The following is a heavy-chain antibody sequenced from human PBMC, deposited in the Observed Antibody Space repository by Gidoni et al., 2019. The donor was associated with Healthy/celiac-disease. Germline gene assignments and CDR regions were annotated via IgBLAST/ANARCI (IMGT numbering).Heavy chain of an antibody. D-gene: IGHD2-2*01. J-gene: IGHJ3*02. CDR2: IYYSGST. Sequence: QVQLQESGPGLVKPSQTLSLTCTFSGGSIHSGVYYWSWIRQHPGKGLEWIGYIYYSGSTYYNPSLKSRVTISVDTSKNQFSLKLSSVTAADTAVYYCAREEGYCSSTSCSMGAFDIWGQGTMVTVSS. CDR3: AREEGYCSSTSCSMGAFDI. CDR1: GGSIHSGVYY. V-gene: IGHV4-31*03.